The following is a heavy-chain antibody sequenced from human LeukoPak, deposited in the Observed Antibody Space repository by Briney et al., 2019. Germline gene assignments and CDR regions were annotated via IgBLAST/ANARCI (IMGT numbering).Heavy chain of an antibody. J-gene: IGHJ4*02. V-gene: IGHV4-39*01. Sequence: PSETLSLTCTVSGGSISSSSYYWGWIRQPPGKGLEWIGSIYYSGSTYYNPSLKSRVTISVDTSKNQFSLKLSSVTAADTAVYYCARRYDYVWGSYRYGFDYWGQGTLVTVSS. CDR2: IYYSGST. CDR3: ARRYDYVWGSYRYGFDY. CDR1: GGSISSSSYY. D-gene: IGHD3-16*02.